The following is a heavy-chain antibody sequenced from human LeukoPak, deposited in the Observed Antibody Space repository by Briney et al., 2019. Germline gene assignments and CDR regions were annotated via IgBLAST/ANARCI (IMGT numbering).Heavy chain of an antibody. V-gene: IGHV4-39*07. D-gene: IGHD5-18*01. CDR1: GGSISSSSYY. CDR3: ARGSDAVTNFDY. J-gene: IGHJ4*02. CDR2: IYYSGST. Sequence: SETLSLTCTVSGGSISSSSYYWGWIRQPPGKGLEWIGSIYYSGSTYYNPSLKSRVTISVDTSKNQFSLKLSSVTAADTAVYYCARGSDAVTNFDYWGQGTLVTVSS.